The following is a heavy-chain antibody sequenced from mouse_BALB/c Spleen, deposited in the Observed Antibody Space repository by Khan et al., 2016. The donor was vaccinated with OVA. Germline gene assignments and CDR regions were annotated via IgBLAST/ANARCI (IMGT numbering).Heavy chain of an antibody. V-gene: IGHV1S135*01. J-gene: IGHJ3*01. CDR1: GYSFTTYY. CDR2: IDSFSGGS. D-gene: IGHD2-2*01. CDR3: TRHGYVAWFTY. Sequence: EVQLVESGPELMKPGTSVKISCKASGYSFTTYYIHWVIQTHGKSLEWIGYIDSFSGGSTYNQKFKGKATLTVDKSSSTAYIHISSLTSEDSAVYYCTRHGYVAWFTYWGQGTLVTVSA.